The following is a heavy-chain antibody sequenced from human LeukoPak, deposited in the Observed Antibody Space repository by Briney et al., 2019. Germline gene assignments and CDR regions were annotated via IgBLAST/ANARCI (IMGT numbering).Heavy chain of an antibody. CDR1: GFAFRTYW. CDR3: ARGSSTNWFDP. CDR2: IKEDGSQI. D-gene: IGHD6-19*01. V-gene: IGHV3-7*01. J-gene: IGHJ5*02. Sequence: GGSLRLSCAASGFAFRTYWMSWVRQAPGKGLEWVANIKEDGSQIDYVDSVRGRFTIFRDNAKNSLFLQMNSLRAEDTAVYYCARGSSTNWFDPWGQGTPVSVSS.